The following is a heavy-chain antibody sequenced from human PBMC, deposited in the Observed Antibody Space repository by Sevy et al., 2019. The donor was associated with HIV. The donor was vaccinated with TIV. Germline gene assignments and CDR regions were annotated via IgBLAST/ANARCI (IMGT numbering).Heavy chain of an antibody. CDR3: AGENAWGRGYS. Sequence: SETLSLTCTVSGGSITSLYWNWIRQPPGKGLEWIANIYYNGHINYNPSLKSRVTLSLDTSKNRFSLRLSSVTAADTAMYYCAGENAWGRGYSWGQGTLVTVSP. V-gene: IGHV4-59*08. CDR2: IYYNGHI. J-gene: IGHJ4*02. CDR1: GGSITSLY. D-gene: IGHD1-26*01.